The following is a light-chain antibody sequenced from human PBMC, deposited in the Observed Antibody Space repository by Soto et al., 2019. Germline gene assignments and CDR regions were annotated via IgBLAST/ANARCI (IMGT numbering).Light chain of an antibody. J-gene: IGLJ2*01. CDR2: DVS. V-gene: IGLV2-14*01. CDR3: SSYTSSSTLEVV. Sequence: QSVLTQPDSVSGSPGQSITISCTGTSSDVGGYNYVSWYQQHPGKAPKLMIYDVSNRPSGVSNRFSGSKSGNTASLTISGLQAEDEADYYCSSYTSSSTLEVVFGGGTKLTVL. CDR1: SSDVGGYNY.